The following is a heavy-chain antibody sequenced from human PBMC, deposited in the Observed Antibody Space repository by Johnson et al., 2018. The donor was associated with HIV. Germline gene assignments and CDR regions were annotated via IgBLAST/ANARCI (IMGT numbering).Heavy chain of an antibody. CDR1: GFTFSSYW. CDR3: ARVSSGSWDAFDI. CDR2: IKQDGSEK. D-gene: IGHD1-26*01. J-gene: IGHJ3*02. V-gene: IGHV3-7*05. Sequence: EQLVESGGGLVQPGGSLRLSCAASGFTFSSYWMSWVRQAPGKGLEWVANIKQDGSEKYYVDSVKGRFTISRDNAKNSLYLQMNSLRAEDTAVYYCARVSSGSWDAFDIWGQGTMVTVSS.